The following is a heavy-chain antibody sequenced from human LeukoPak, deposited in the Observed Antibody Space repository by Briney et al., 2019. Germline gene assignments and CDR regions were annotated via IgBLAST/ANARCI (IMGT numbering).Heavy chain of an antibody. CDR3: TRHVAARQNWFDP. J-gene: IGHJ5*02. CDR2: IRSKANSYAT. V-gene: IGHV3-73*01. CDR1: GFTFSGSA. Sequence: GGSLRLSCAASGFTFSGSAMHWVREASGKGLEWVGRIRSKANSYATAYAASVKGRFTTSRDDSKNTAYLQMNSLKTEDTAVYYCTRHVAARQNWFDPWGQGTLVTVSS. D-gene: IGHD6-6*01.